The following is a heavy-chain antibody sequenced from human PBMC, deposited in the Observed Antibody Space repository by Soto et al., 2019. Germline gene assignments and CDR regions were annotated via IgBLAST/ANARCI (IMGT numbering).Heavy chain of an antibody. V-gene: IGHV1-2*02. CDR2: TNPSNGGT. D-gene: IGHD3-16*01. CDR1: GYTFTGYY. J-gene: IGHJ4*02. Sequence: SVKVSCKASGYTFTGYYIHWVRQAPGQGLEWMGWTNPSNGGTNYAQKFQGRVTMTRDTSLSIAYMELTTLRSDDTAVFYCASEVGGGGQYTFESWGLGTLVSVSS. CDR3: ASEVGGGGQYTFES.